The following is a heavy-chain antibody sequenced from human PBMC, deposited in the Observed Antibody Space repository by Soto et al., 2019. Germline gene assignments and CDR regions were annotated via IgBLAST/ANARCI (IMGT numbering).Heavy chain of an antibody. CDR3: ASGIAVAGTRFDP. Sequence: SETLSLTCAVYGGSFSGHSSSWIRQPPGKGLEWIGEINHSGSTNYNPSLKSRVTISVDTSKNQFSLKLSSVTAADTAVYYCASGIAVAGTRFDPWGQGTLVTVSS. D-gene: IGHD6-19*01. J-gene: IGHJ5*02. V-gene: IGHV4-34*01. CDR1: GGSFSGHS. CDR2: INHSGST.